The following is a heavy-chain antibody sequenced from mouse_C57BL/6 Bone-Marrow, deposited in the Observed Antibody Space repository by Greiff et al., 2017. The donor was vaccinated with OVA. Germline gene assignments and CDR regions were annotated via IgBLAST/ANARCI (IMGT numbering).Heavy chain of an antibody. CDR2: ISYDGSN. J-gene: IGHJ4*01. CDR1: GYSITSGYY. CDR3: ARDGTFYAMDY. V-gene: IGHV3-6*01. D-gene: IGHD1-1*02. Sequence: EVQRVESGPGLVKPSQSLSLTCSVPGYSITSGYYWNWIRAFPGNKLEWMGYISYDGSNNYNPSLKNRISITRDTSKNQFFLKLNSVTTEDTATYYCARDGTFYAMDYWGQGTSVTVSS.